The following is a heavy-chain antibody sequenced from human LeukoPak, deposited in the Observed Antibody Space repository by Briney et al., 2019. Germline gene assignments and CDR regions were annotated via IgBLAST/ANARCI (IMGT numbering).Heavy chain of an antibody. CDR3: ARGTTGYTSGSFDY. CDR2: INDSGST. Sequence: SETLSLTCAVYGGSFSGYYGTCLRQPPGKGLEWIGEINDSGSTNYDPSLKSRVTISVDTSKNQFSLNLSSVTAAETAVYYCARGTTGYTSGSFDYWGQGTLLTVSS. J-gene: IGHJ4*02. V-gene: IGHV4-34*01. D-gene: IGHD6-19*01. CDR1: GGSFSGYY.